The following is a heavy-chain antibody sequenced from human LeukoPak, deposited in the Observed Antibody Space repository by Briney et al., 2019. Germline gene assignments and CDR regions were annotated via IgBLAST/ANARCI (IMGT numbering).Heavy chain of an antibody. CDR2: IHYSGSS. D-gene: IGHD6-19*01. CDR3: ASGYTRDWYYFDS. J-gene: IGHJ4*02. CDR1: GASISSYC. V-gene: IGHV4-59*08. Sequence: SSETLSLTCTVSGASISSYCWSWIRQSPGKGLEWIGYIHYSGSSNYNPALKSRVSISIDTPKNQFSLKVNSVTAADTAVYYCASGYTRDWYYFDSWGQGTLVTVSS.